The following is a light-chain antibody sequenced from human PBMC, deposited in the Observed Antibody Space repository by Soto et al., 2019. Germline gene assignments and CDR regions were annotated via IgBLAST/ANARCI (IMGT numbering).Light chain of an antibody. CDR1: NSDVGAYNY. Sequence: QSALAQPRPVSWSPGQSATISCTVTNSDVGAYNYVSWYQQHPGKAPKLMIYEVSNRPSGVSNRFSGSKSGNTASLTISGLQAEDEADYYCSSYTSSSILVFGTGTKVTVL. J-gene: IGLJ1*01. CDR3: SSYTSSSILV. CDR2: EVS. V-gene: IGLV2-14*01.